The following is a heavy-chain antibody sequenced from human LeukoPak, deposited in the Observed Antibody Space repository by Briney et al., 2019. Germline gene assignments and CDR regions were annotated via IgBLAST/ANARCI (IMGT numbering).Heavy chain of an antibody. CDR1: GFTFDDYA. V-gene: IGHV3-9*01. D-gene: IGHD6-19*01. CDR3: AKDIFPVAGTIDY. Sequence: GGSLRLSCAASGFTFDDYAMHWVRQAPGKGLEWVLGISWNSGSIGYADSVKGRFTISRDNAKNSLYLQMNSLRAEDTALYYCAKDIFPVAGTIDYWGQGTLVTVSS. CDR2: ISWNSGSI. J-gene: IGHJ4*02.